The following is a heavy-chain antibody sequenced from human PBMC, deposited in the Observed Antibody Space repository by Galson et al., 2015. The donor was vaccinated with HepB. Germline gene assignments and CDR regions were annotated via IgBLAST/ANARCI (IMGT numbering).Heavy chain of an antibody. CDR1: GFTFSSYG. Sequence: SLRLSCAASGFTFSSYGMHWVRQAPGKGLEWVAVISYDGSNKYYADSVKGRFTISRDNSKNTLYLQMNSLRAEDTAVYYCAKDGEQLVRGFDYWGQGTLVTVSS. J-gene: IGHJ4*02. D-gene: IGHD6-6*01. CDR3: AKDGEQLVRGFDY. V-gene: IGHV3-30*18. CDR2: ISYDGSNK.